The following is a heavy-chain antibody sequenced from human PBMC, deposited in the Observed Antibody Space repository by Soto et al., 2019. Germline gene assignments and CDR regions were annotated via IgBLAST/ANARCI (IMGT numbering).Heavy chain of an antibody. CDR2: IYYSGST. D-gene: IGHD3-3*01. CDR3: ASTTDDFWSGSLDY. V-gene: IGHV4-31*03. J-gene: IGHJ4*02. CDR1: GGSISSGCYY. Sequence: TLSLTCTVAGGSISSGCYYWSWIRQHPGKGLEWIGYIYYSGSTYYNPSLKSRVTISVDTSKNQFSLKLSSVTAADTAVYYCASTTDDFWSGSLDYWGQGTLVTVSS.